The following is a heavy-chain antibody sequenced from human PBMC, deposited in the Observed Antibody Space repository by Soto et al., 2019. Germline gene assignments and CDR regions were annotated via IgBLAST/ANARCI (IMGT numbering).Heavy chain of an antibody. V-gene: IGHV3-30*18. CDR2: ISYDGSNK. CDR1: GFTFSSYG. CDR3: AKALGYCSGGSCYGLGY. Sequence: QVQLVESGGGVVQPGRSLRLSCAASGFTFSSYGMHWVRQAPGKGLEWVAVISYDGSNKYYADSVKGRFTISRDNSKNTLYLQMNSLSAEDTAVYYCAKALGYCSGGSCYGLGYWGQGTLVTVSS. J-gene: IGHJ4*02. D-gene: IGHD2-15*01.